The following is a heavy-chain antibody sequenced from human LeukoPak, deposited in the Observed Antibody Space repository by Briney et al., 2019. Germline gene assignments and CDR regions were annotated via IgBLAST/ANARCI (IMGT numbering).Heavy chain of an antibody. J-gene: IGHJ4*02. CDR3: ATELRSSSWSFDY. V-gene: IGHV1-24*01. D-gene: IGHD6-13*01. CDR2: FDPEDGET. CDR1: GYTLTELS. Sequence: GSSVKVSCKVSGYTLTELSMHWVRQAPGIGLGWMGGFDPEDGETIYAQKFQGRVTMNEDTSTDTAYMELSSLRSEDTAVYYCATELRSSSWSFDYWGQGTLVTVSS.